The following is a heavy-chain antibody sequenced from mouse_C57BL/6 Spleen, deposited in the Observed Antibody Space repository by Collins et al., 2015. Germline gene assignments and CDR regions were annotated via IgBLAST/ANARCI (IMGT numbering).Heavy chain of an antibody. V-gene: IGHV14-1*02. Sequence: EVQLQQSGAELVRPGALVKLSCKASGFNIKDYYMHWVKQRPEQGLEWIGWIDPENGNTIYDPKFQGKASITADTSSNTAYLQLSSLTSEDTAVYYCARSGPYYGNYGDYFDYWGQGTTLTVSS. CDR2: IDPENGNT. J-gene: IGHJ2*01. D-gene: IGHD2-10*01. CDR3: ARSGPYYGNYGDYFDY. CDR1: GFNIKDYY.